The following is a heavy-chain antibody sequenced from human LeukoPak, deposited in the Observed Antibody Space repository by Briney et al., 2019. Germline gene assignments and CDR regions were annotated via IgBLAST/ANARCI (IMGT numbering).Heavy chain of an antibody. D-gene: IGHD2-21*02. Sequence: GGSLRLSCSASGFTFTDYSMSWVCQAPGKGLEWVSIISRVSTYIYYADSVKGRFTVSRDNAKSSLYLQMTSLRAEDTAVYFCAREGGDGDYYYYMDVWGKGTTVTVSS. J-gene: IGHJ6*03. CDR2: ISRVSTYI. CDR3: AREGGDGDYYYYMDV. V-gene: IGHV3-21*01. CDR1: GFTFTDYS.